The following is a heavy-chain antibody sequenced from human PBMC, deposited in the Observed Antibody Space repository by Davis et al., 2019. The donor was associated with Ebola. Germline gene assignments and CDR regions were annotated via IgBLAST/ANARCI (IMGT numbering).Heavy chain of an antibody. CDR2: INWNGGST. D-gene: IGHD6-19*01. CDR3: ATGGTGAGIGLYYFDS. V-gene: IGHV3-20*04. J-gene: IGHJ4*02. CDR1: GFTFDDYA. Sequence: GESLKISCAASGFTFDDYAMSWGRQAPGQGLEWVSGINWNGGSTGYADSVKGRFTISRDNSRSTLYLQMNSLTSEDTALYYCATGGTGAGIGLYYFDSWGQGTLVTVSS.